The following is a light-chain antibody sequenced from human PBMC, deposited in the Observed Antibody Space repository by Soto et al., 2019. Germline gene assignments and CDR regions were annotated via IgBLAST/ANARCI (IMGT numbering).Light chain of an antibody. CDR1: RSIGTW. CDR2: GVS. J-gene: IGKJ1*01. CDR3: QYYNAFSGT. V-gene: IGKV1-5*01. Sequence: QMTQSPSTLFASGGDRGTITCRASRSIGTWLRWYQQRQGRXXKXXVYGVSSLETGVPSRFSGSGSGTELTLTISSLQPDDVATYYCQYYNAFSGTFGQGTKVDIK.